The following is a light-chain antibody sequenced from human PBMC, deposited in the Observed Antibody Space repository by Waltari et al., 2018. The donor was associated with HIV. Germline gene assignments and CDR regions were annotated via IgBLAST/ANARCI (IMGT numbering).Light chain of an antibody. V-gene: IGKV1-5*03. CDR1: QIIDYW. CDR2: KTS. CDR3: QQYNSHSYT. Sequence: DVQMTTSPSTLSASVGDRVSITCRASQIIDYWLAWYQQKPGQPPKLLIYKTSYLESGVPTRFSGSGSGADFTLTIDGLQPEDFATYYCQQYNSHSYTFGQGTKLDIK. J-gene: IGKJ2*01.